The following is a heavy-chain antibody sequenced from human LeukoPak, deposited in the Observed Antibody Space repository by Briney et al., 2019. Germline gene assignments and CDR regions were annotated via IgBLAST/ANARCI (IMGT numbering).Heavy chain of an antibody. J-gene: IGHJ5*02. CDR3: ARYTGNTSGKYLTSRGFDP. D-gene: IGHD1-1*01. V-gene: IGHV4-59*08. CDR1: SVSISSYY. Sequence: SETLSLTCTVSSVSISSYYWTWIRQPPGKGLEWIGYIYYSGSANYNPSLKSRVTISVDTSKNQFSLKLNSVTAADTAVYYCARYTGNTSGKYLTSRGFDPWAREPWSPSPQ. CDR2: IYYSGSA.